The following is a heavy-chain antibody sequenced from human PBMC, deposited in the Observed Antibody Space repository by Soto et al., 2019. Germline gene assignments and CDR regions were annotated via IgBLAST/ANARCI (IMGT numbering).Heavy chain of an antibody. J-gene: IGHJ5*02. Sequence: PSETLSLTCTVSGGSISSSSYYWGWIRHPPGKGLEWIGSIYYSGSTYYNPSLKSRVTISVDTSKNQFSLKLSSVTAADTAVYYCARRSDYYDSSGYPIRWSDPWGQGTLVTVSS. CDR1: GGSISSSSYY. D-gene: IGHD3-22*01. CDR2: IYYSGST. CDR3: ARRSDYYDSSGYPIRWSDP. V-gene: IGHV4-39*01.